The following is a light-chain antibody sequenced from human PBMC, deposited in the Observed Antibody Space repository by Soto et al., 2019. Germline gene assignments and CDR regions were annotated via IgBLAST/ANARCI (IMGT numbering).Light chain of an antibody. Sequence: QSALTQPASVSGSPGQSITISCTGTSSDIGSHNFVSWHQQHPGKAPKFIIYGVSNRPSGVSNRFSGSKSGNTASLTISGLQADDEAYYYCSSYTSTYIGVFGGGTKVTVL. J-gene: IGLJ3*02. V-gene: IGLV2-14*01. CDR1: SSDIGSHNF. CDR3: SSYTSTYIGV. CDR2: GVS.